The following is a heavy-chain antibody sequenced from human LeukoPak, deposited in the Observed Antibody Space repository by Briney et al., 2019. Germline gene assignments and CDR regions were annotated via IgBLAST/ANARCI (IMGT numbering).Heavy chain of an antibody. CDR2: INHSGST. Sequence: SETLSLTCAVYGGSFSGYYWSWIRQPPGKGLEWIGEINHSGSTNYNPSLKSRVTISVDTSKNQFSLKLSSVTAADTAVYYCAREISWFDPWGQGTLVTVSS. D-gene: IGHD3-3*02. V-gene: IGHV4-34*01. CDR3: AREISWFDP. CDR1: GGSFSGYY. J-gene: IGHJ5*02.